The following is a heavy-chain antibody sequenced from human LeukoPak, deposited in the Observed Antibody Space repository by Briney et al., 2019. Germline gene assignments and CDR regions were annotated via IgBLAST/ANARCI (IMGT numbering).Heavy chain of an antibody. CDR3: AKEWRPKNWYFDI. J-gene: IGHJ3*02. V-gene: IGHV3-30*18. D-gene: IGHD1-7*01. Sequence: PGGSLRLSCAASGFTFSSYGMHWVRQAPGKGLEWVAVISYDGSNKYYADSVKGRFTISRDNSKNTLYLQMNSLRAEDTAVYYCAKEWRPKNWYFDIWGQGTLVTVSS. CDR1: GFTFSSYG. CDR2: ISYDGSNK.